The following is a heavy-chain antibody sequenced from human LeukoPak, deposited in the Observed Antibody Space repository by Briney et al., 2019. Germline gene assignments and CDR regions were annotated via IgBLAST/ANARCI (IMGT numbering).Heavy chain of an antibody. CDR3: ARDKQAAFDY. CDR2: ISSSSSYI. CDR1: GFTFSSYS. J-gene: IGHJ4*02. V-gene: IGHV3-21*01. D-gene: IGHD2-15*01. Sequence: PGGSLRLSCAASGFTFSSYSMNWVRQAPGKGREWVSSISSSSSYIYYADSVKGRFTISRDNAKNSLYLQMNSLRAEDTAVYYCARDKQAAFDYWGQGTLVTVSS.